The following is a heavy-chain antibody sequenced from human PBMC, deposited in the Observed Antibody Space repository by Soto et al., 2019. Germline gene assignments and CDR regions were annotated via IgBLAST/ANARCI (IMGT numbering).Heavy chain of an antibody. Sequence: QVQLVQSGADVKKPGSSVKVSCKASGGTFSNSAIYWVRQAPGQGLVWVGGVNPIFGAPYYAQTFQGRVTITADESTGTVYMDLSSLRSEDTAVYYCAVGNSTTYNRFDPWGQGTLVTVSS. D-gene: IGHD1-7*01. J-gene: IGHJ5*02. CDR1: GGTFSNSA. CDR2: VNPIFGAP. V-gene: IGHV1-69*01. CDR3: AVGNSTTYNRFDP.